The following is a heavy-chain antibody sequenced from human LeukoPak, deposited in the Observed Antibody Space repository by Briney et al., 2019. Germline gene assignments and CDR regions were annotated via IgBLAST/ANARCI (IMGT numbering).Heavy chain of an antibody. J-gene: IGHJ4*02. V-gene: IGHV3-48*04. D-gene: IGHD5-18*01. CDR3: ARGGGYSYGSFDY. CDR1: GLNFRSYS. CDR2: ISSFSGTI. Sequence: GGSLRLSCAASGLNFRSYSMNWVRQAPGKGLEWVSYISSFSGTIDYADSVKGRFTISRDNAKNTLYLQMNSLRAEDTAVYYCARGGGYSYGSFDYWGQGTLVTVSS.